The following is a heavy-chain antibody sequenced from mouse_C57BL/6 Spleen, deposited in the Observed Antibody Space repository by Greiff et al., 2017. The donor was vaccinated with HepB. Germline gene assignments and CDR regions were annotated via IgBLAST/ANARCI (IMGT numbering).Heavy chain of an antibody. CDR2: IDPSDSYT. Sequence: VQLQQPGAELVKPGASVKLSCKASGYTFTSYWMQWVKQRPGQGLEWIGEIDPSDSYTNYNQKFKGKATLTVDTSSSTAYMQLSSLTSEDSAVYYCATHYYGSSYDAMDYWGQGTSVTVSS. CDR1: GYTFTSYW. D-gene: IGHD1-1*01. J-gene: IGHJ4*01. V-gene: IGHV1-50*01. CDR3: ATHYYGSSYDAMDY.